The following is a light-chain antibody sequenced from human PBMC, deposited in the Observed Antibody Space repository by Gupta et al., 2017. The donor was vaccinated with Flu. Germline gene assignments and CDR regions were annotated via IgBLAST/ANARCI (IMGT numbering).Light chain of an antibody. Sequence: LSPGERATLSCRASQSVSSSYLAWYQQKPGQTPRLLLYGASSRATCIPDRFSGSGSGTDFTLTIRRLEPEDFAVYYCQQYGRSPFTFGPGT. CDR2: GAS. CDR1: QSVSSSY. V-gene: IGKV3-20*01. CDR3: QQYGRSPFT. J-gene: IGKJ3*01.